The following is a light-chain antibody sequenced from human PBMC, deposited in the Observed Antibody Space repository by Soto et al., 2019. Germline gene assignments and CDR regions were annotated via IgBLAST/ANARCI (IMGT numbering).Light chain of an antibody. CDR1: SSDVGSYNL. J-gene: IGLJ3*02. V-gene: IGLV2-23*01. Sequence: QSALTQPASVSGSPGQSITISCTGTSSDVGSYNLVSWYQQHPGKAPKLMIYEGSKRPSGVSNRFSGSKSGNTASLTISGPQAEDDDDYYCCPYAASSTPFGGGTKLTVL. CDR3: CPYAASSTP. CDR2: EGS.